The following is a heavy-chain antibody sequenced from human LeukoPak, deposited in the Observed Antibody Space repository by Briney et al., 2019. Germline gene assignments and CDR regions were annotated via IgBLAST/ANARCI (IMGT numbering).Heavy chain of an antibody. D-gene: IGHD1/OR15-1a*01. CDR2: ISDTGGNT. V-gene: IGHV3-23*01. J-gene: IGHJ4*02. CDR1: GFTLYTHA. CDR3: AKGRTNDY. Sequence: GGSPRLSLSAPGFTLYTHAMSLVRPTPEGGLEWVSAISDTGGNTFYADSVKGRFTISRDNSKNTLYLQMNSLRAEDTAIYYCAKGRTNDYWGQGTLVTVSS.